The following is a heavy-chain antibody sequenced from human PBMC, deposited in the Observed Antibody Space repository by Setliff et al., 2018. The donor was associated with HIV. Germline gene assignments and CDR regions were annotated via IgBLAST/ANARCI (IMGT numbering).Heavy chain of an antibody. CDR2: IHYTGNT. Sequence: PSETLSLTCTVSGGSITSTTYYWGWIRQPPGKGLEWLGTIHYTGNTYHNPSLKSRVTISVEASKNQISLKLTAVTAADSAVYYCAREGDGIDFWGQGTLVTVS. V-gene: IGHV4-39*02. D-gene: IGHD2-21*02. CDR3: AREGDGIDF. J-gene: IGHJ4*02. CDR1: GGSITSTTYY.